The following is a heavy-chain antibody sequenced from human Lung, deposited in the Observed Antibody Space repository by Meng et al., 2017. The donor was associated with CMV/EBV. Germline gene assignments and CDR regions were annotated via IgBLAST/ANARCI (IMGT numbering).Heavy chain of an antibody. J-gene: IGHJ6*01. V-gene: IGHV4-39*06. CDR2: ISYGGST. D-gene: IGHD3-3*01. CDR3: ARIFPSDYYKYDMDV. CDR1: GASISINTYF. Sequence: SETLSLTCTVSGASISINTYFWDWIRQPPGKGLEWIGSISYGGSTYYNSSLKSRVSISLDTSKSQLTLKLSSVTAADTAVYYCARIFPSDYYKYDMDVWGQGITVHGAS.